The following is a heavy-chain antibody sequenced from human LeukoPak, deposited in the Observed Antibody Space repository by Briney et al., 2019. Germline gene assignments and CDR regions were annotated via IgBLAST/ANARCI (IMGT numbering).Heavy chain of an antibody. J-gene: IGHJ4*02. CDR3: ARTTAFDY. D-gene: IGHD1-26*01. Sequence: GGSLRLSCAASGFTFSSHWMHWVRQTPGKGLVWVSRIKSDGSSVDYADSVKGRFTISRDNAKNSLYLQMNSLRAEDTAVYYCARTTAFDYWGQGTLVTVPS. CDR1: GFTFSSHW. V-gene: IGHV3-74*01. CDR2: IKSDGSSV.